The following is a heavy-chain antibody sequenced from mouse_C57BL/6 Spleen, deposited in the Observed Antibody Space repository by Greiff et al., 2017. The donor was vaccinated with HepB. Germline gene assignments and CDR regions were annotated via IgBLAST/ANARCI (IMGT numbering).Heavy chain of an antibody. CDR3: AREDLLRWYFDV. CDR2: IDPSDSET. CDR1: GYTFTSYW. Sequence: QVQLQQPGAELVRPGSSVKLSCKASGYTFTSYWMHWVKQRPIQGLEWIGNIDPSDSETHYNQKFKDKATLTVDKSSSTAYMQLSSLTSEDSAVYYCAREDLLRWYFDVWGTGTTVTVSS. D-gene: IGHD1-1*01. V-gene: IGHV1-52*01. J-gene: IGHJ1*03.